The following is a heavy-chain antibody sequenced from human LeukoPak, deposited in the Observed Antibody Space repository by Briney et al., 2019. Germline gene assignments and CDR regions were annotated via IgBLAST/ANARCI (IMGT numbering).Heavy chain of an antibody. J-gene: IGHJ4*02. Sequence: PSETLSLTCTVSGGSISNTIYYWAWIRQPPEKGLEWIGRIYTSGSTNYNPSLKSRVTMSVDTSKNQFSLKLSSVTAADTAVYYCARGGDTPFDYWGQGTLVTVSS. CDR1: GGSISNTIYY. CDR3: ARGGDTPFDY. D-gene: IGHD2-2*02. V-gene: IGHV4-61*05. CDR2: IYTSGST.